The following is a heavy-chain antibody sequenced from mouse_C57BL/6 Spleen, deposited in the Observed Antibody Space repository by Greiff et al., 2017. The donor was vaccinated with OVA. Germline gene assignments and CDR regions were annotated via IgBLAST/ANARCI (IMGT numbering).Heavy chain of an antibody. Sequence: EVHLVESGGGLVKPGGSLKLSCAASGFTFSSYTMSWVRQTPEKRLEWVATISGGGGNTYYPDSVKGRFTISRDNAKNTLYLQMSSLRSEDTALYYCARQRGYDGGFDYWGQGTTLTVSS. CDR2: ISGGGGNT. V-gene: IGHV5-9*01. J-gene: IGHJ2*01. CDR3: ARQRGYDGGFDY. D-gene: IGHD2-2*01. CDR1: GFTFSSYT.